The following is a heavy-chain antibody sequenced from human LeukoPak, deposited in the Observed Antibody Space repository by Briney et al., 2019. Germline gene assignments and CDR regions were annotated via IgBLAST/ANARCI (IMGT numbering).Heavy chain of an antibody. J-gene: IGHJ3*02. V-gene: IGHV1-18*01. Sequence: ASVKVSCKASGYTFTSYGISWVRQAPGRGLEWMGGLSGYNGNTNYAQKLQGRVTVTTDTSTSTAYMELRSLRSDDTAVYYCARESSGAFDIWGRGTMVTVSS. CDR2: LSGYNGNT. CDR1: GYTFTSYG. D-gene: IGHD3-10*01. CDR3: ARESSGAFDI.